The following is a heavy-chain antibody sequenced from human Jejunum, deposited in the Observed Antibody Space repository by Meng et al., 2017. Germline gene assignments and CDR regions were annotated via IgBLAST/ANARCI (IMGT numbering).Heavy chain of an antibody. V-gene: IGHV3-74*01. D-gene: IGHD3-16*01. CDR1: GFTFSQYW. CDR3: VRETYYYERKTFYDF. Sequence: GGSLRLSCAASGFTFSQYWMHWVRQVPGKGLEWLSHITNDGSRTRYAEIVKGRFTISRDNAKNTLFLDMNSLKAEDTAVYFCVRETYYYERKTFYDFWGQGTLVTVSS. J-gene: IGHJ4*02. CDR2: ITNDGSRT.